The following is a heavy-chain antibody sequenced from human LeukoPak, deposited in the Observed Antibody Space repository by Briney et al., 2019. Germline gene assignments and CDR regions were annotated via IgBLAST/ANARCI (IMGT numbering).Heavy chain of an antibody. CDR3: ARPPYDSSGYYFAPDY. Sequence: GESLKISCKASGYSFTNYWIGWVRQMPGKGLEWMGIIYPGDSDTRYSPSFQGQVIISADKSISTAYLQWSSLKASDTAMYYCARPPYDSSGYYFAPDYWGQGTLVTVSS. D-gene: IGHD3-22*01. J-gene: IGHJ4*02. V-gene: IGHV5-51*01. CDR1: GYSFTNYW. CDR2: IYPGDSDT.